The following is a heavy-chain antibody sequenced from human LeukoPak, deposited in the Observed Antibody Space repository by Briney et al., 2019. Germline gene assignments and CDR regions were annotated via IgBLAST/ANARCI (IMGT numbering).Heavy chain of an antibody. CDR2: IYSGGST. V-gene: IGHV3-23*01. CDR1: GFTFSSYA. CDR3: ATQGNYDILTGSMS. J-gene: IGHJ5*02. Sequence: GGSLRLTCAASGFTFSSYAMSWVRQAPGKGLEWVSVIYSGGSTYYADSVKGRFTISRDNSKNTLYLQMNSLRAEDTAVYYCATQGNYDILTGSMSWGQGTLVTVSS. D-gene: IGHD3-9*01.